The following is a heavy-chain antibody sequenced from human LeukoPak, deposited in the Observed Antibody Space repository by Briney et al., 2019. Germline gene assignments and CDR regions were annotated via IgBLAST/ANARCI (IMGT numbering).Heavy chain of an antibody. J-gene: IGHJ4*02. CDR1: GGSISSYY. V-gene: IGHV4-34*01. D-gene: IGHD4-17*01. CDR2: INHSGST. CDR3: HKYGDYGIDY. Sequence: KPSETLSLTCTVSGGSISSYYWSWIRQPPGKGLEWIGEINHSGSTNYNPSLKSRVAISVDTSKNQFSLKLSSVTAADTAVYYCHKYGDYGIDYWGQGTLVTVSS.